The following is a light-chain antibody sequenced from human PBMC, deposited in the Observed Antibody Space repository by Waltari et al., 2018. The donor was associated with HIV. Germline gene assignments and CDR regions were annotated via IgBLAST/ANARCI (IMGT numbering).Light chain of an antibody. J-gene: IGLJ2*01. CDR1: NSDVGVYNL. V-gene: IGLV2-14*01. CDR2: AVH. CDR3: NSYRSSDTVI. Sequence: QSALAQPASVSGSPGQSITISCTGRNSDVGVYNLVSWYQQFPGKAPQLIIYAVHSRPSGVSSRFSGSKSGNTASLTISDLQAEDEAEYFCNSYRSSDTVIFGGGTKLTVL.